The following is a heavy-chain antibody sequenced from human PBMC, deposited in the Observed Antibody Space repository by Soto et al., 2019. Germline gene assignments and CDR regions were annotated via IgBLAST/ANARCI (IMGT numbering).Heavy chain of an antibody. CDR3: ARGEGITISSFDP. V-gene: IGHV4-59*01. Sequence: SETLSLTCTVSGGSISSYYWSWIRQPPGKGLEWIGYIYYSGSTNYNPSLKSRVTTSVDTSKNQFSLKLSSVTAADTAVYYCARGEGITISSFDPWGQGTLVTVS. D-gene: IGHD3-9*01. CDR2: IYYSGST. J-gene: IGHJ5*02. CDR1: GGSISSYY.